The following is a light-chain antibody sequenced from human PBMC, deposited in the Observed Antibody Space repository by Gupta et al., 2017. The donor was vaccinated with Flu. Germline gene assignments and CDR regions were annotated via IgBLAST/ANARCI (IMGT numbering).Light chain of an antibody. CDR1: EGRVDRDGNTY. CDR2: QGS. V-gene: IGKV2-30*01. Sequence: GQPASRCGRSSEGRVDRDGNTYVNWVEERPGQAARGRIYQGSYREGGVPERFRGSGAGTNFTLKRRRVEAEDVGIDCCRQGAHWPRAFGKGTTVEIK. CDR3: RQGAHWPRA. J-gene: IGKJ1*01.